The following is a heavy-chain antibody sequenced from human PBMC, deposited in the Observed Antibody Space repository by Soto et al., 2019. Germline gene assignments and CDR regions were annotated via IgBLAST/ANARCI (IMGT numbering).Heavy chain of an antibody. D-gene: IGHD2-2*01. J-gene: IGHJ1*01. V-gene: IGHV1-3*01. Sequence: GASVKVSCKASGYTFTSYAMHWVRQAPGQRLEWMGWINAGNGNTKYSQKFQGRVTITRDTSASTAYMELSSLRSEDTAVYYCARDFPLGYCSSTSCFNAEYFQHWGQGTLVTVSS. CDR3: ARDFPLGYCSSTSCFNAEYFQH. CDR1: GYTFTSYA. CDR2: INAGNGNT.